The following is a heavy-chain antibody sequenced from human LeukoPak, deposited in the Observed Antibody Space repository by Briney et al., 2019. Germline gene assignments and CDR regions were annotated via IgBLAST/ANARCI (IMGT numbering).Heavy chain of an antibody. CDR2: IYHSGST. V-gene: IGHV4-38-2*01. D-gene: IGHD3-3*01. CDR3: ARWSGYSDAFDI. Sequence: SETLSLTCAVSGYSISSGYYWGWIRQPPGKGLEWIGSIYHSGSTYYNPSLKSRVTISVDRSKNQFSLKLSSVTAADTAVYYCARWSGYSDAFDIWGQGTMVTVSS. J-gene: IGHJ3*02. CDR1: GYSISSGYY.